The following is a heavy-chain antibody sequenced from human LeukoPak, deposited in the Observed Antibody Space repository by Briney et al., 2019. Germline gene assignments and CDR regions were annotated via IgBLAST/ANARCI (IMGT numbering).Heavy chain of an antibody. CDR2: IYHSGST. Sequence: SDTLSLTCAVSGYSISSGYYWVWIGQPPGKGLEWIGSIYHSGSTYYNPSLKSRVTISVDTSKNQFSLKLSSVTAADTAVYYCARTSGGNSDYWGQGTLVTVSS. CDR3: ARTSGGNSDY. J-gene: IGHJ4*02. D-gene: IGHD4-23*01. V-gene: IGHV4-38-2*01. CDR1: GYSISSGYY.